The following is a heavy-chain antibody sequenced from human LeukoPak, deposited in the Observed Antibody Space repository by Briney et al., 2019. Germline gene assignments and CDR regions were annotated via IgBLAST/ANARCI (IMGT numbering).Heavy chain of an antibody. V-gene: IGHV1-69*13. CDR2: IIPIFGTA. CDR3: AGDYGSGSYYPPTLDY. D-gene: IGHD3-10*01. J-gene: IGHJ4*02. CDR1: GGTFSSYA. Sequence: SVKVSCKASGGTFSSYAISWVRQAPGQGLEWMGGIIPIFGTANYAQKFQGRVTITADESTSTAYMELSSLRSEDTAVYYRAGDYGSGSYYPPTLDYWGQGTLVTVSS.